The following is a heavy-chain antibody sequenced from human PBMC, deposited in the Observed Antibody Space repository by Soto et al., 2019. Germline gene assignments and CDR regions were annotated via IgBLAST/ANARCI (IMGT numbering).Heavy chain of an antibody. D-gene: IGHD2-2*03. CDR1: GFTLSDFP. CDR3: AKMEGMDPWAYSFDY. V-gene: IGHV3-23*01. J-gene: IGHJ4*02. Sequence: EVQVLESGGGLVQPGGSLRPSCAATGFTLSDFPMTGFRQAPGKGLEGVSRIYGGGNGPHYADSVKGRVTISRDNSKNTLYLQMNSLRAEDTAVYYCAKMEGMDPWAYSFDYWGQGTLVTVSS. CDR2: IYGGGNGP.